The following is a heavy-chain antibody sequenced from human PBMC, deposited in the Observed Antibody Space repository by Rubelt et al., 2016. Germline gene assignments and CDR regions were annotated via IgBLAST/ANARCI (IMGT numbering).Heavy chain of an antibody. J-gene: IGHJ4*02. CDR2: IIPIFGTA. CDR3: ARGRGIAAADIDY. Sequence: QVQLVQSGAEVKKPGSSVKVSCKASGGTFSSYAISWVRQAPGQGLEWMGGIIPIFGTANDAEKFQGRVTITADESTGSAYMELSSLRSEDTAVYYCARGRGIAAADIDYWGQGTLVTVSS. V-gene: IGHV1-69*01. D-gene: IGHD6-13*01. CDR1: GGTFSSYA.